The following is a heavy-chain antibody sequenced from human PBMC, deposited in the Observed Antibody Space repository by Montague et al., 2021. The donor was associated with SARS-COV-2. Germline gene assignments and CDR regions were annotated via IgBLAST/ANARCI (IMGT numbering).Heavy chain of an antibody. Sequence: SETLSLTCAVYGGSFSGYYWSWIRQPPGKELEWIGEMNHSGSTNYNPSLKSRVTISVDTSKNQFSLKLSSVTAADTAVYYCARGYQLRFLEWSSRQSTFDYWGQGTLVTVSS. J-gene: IGHJ4*02. CDR1: GGSFSGYY. CDR2: MNHSGST. CDR3: ARGYQLRFLEWSSRQSTFDY. V-gene: IGHV4-34*01. D-gene: IGHD3-3*01.